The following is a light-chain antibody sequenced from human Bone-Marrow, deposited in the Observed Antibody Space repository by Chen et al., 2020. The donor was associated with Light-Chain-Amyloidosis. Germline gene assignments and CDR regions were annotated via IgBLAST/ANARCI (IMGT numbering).Light chain of an antibody. Sequence: QSALTQPASVSWSPGQSITISWTGTSSDVGGYHSVSWYQQNPCKAPNLMNFDVSNRPSGVSSRFSGSKSCNTASLSISGLQAEDSADYYCSSYTSSNTLVFGGGPKLTVL. CDR3: SSYTSSNTLV. V-gene: IGLV2-14*01. J-gene: IGLJ2*01. CDR1: SSDVGGYHS. CDR2: DVS.